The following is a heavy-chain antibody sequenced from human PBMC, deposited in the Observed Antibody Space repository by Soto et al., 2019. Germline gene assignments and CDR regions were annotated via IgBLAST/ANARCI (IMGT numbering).Heavy chain of an antibody. CDR1: GGSFSGYY. Sequence: PSETLSLTCAVYGGSFSGYYWSWIRQPPGKGLEWIGEINHSGSTNYNPSLKSRVTISVDTSKNQFSLKLSSVTAADTAVYYCAVRGVWFGYYFDYWGQGTLVTVSS. CDR3: AVRGVWFGYYFDY. V-gene: IGHV4-34*01. J-gene: IGHJ4*02. D-gene: IGHD3-10*01. CDR2: INHSGST.